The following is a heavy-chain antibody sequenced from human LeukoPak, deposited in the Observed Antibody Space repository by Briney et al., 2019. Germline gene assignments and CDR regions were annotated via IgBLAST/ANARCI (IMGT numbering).Heavy chain of an antibody. CDR3: AKDWVRQLVPTYSYYFDY. D-gene: IGHD6-6*01. CDR1: GFTFSDTW. CDR2: IRSDGSDT. J-gene: IGHJ4*02. Sequence: GGSLRLSCAASGFTFSDTWMHWVRQAPGKGLVWVSRIRSDGSDTRYAESVKGRFTISRDNSKNTLYLQMNSLRAEDTAVYYCAKDWVRQLVPTYSYYFDYWGQGTLVTVSS. V-gene: IGHV3-74*01.